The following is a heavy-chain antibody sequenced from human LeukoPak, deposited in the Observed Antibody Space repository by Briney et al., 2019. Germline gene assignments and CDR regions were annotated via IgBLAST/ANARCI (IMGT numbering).Heavy chain of an antibody. Sequence: ASVKVSCKASGYAFTGDFMHGVRQAPGEGVEWIGGVYSNSGSTNYAQQFQGRVTMTRDTSISTAYMELSRLRSDDTAVYYCARARRRYSYGDGGMDVWGQGTTATVSS. D-gene: IGHD5-18*01. J-gene: IGHJ6*02. V-gene: IGHV1-2*02. CDR1: GYAFTGDF. CDR2: VYSNSGST. CDR3: ARARRRYSYGDGGMDV.